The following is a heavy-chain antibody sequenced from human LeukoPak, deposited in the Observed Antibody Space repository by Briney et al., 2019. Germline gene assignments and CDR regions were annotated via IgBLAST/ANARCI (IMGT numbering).Heavy chain of an antibody. V-gene: IGHV4-34*01. Sequence: SETLSLTCGVSGGSVNSFSWSWIRQPSGKGLEWIGEINPVGLTNYNPSLKSRVTISADTSKSQFSLHVTSVTAADTAMYYCARGWGSAMIRGLAGDSWGQGTLVTVSS. J-gene: IGHJ5*02. CDR2: INPVGLT. CDR3: ARGWGSAMIRGLAGDS. CDR1: GGSVNSFS. D-gene: IGHD3-10*01.